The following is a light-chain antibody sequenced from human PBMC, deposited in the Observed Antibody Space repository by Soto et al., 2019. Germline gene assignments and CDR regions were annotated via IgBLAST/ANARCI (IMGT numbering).Light chain of an antibody. CDR1: SMNVGNYNL. V-gene: IGLV2-23*03. CDR2: EGD. Sequence: QSALTQPASFFGSPENWIPISCTGPSMNVGNYNLVSWYQQHPGQGPKFLIFEGDKRPSGISNRFSGSKSGKTASLTISGLQAEDEADYYCCSYAGSTTFSVVFGGGTKLTVL. J-gene: IGLJ3*02. CDR3: CSYAGSTTFSVV.